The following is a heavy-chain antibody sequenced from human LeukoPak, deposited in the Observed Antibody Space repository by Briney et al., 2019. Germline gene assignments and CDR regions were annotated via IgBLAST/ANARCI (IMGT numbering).Heavy chain of an antibody. V-gene: IGHV3-30*03. CDR3: ARTISGWYYFDY. Sequence: GGSLRLSCAASGFTFSLYAMHWVRQAPGKGLEWVAVISYDGSNKFYVDSVKGRFTISRDNSKNTLYLQMNSLRAEDTAVYYCARTISGWYYFDYWGQGTLVTVSS. J-gene: IGHJ4*02. D-gene: IGHD6-19*01. CDR1: GFTFSLYA. CDR2: ISYDGSNK.